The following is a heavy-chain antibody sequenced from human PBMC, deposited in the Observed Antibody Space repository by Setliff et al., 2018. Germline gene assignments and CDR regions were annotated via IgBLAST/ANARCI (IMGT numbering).Heavy chain of an antibody. Sequence: PGGPLRLSCAASGFAFSTYAVSWVRQAPGKGLEWVSIFYDSRGDTYYADSVKGRFTVSKDNSKNTMYLQMNSLRDEDTAIYFCAKCTSWDSHYPYFDYWGQGALVTVSS. CDR1: GFAFSTYA. D-gene: IGHD4-4*01. CDR3: AKCTSWDSHYPYFDY. V-gene: IGHV3-23*03. CDR2: FYDSRGDT. J-gene: IGHJ4*02.